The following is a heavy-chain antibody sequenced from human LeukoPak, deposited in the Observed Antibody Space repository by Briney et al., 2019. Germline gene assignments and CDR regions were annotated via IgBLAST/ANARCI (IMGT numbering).Heavy chain of an antibody. D-gene: IGHD4-11*01. J-gene: IGHJ4*02. CDR2: IQQNGNEK. Sequence: PGGSLRLSCVASGFTFSSYWMAWVRQAPGKGLEWVASIQQNGNEKYYVGSVKGRFTISKDNAKNLLYLQMNSLRAEETAVYYCAREDHSKYEYWGQGTPVTVSS. CDR1: GFTFSSYW. CDR3: AREDHSKYEY. V-gene: IGHV3-7*01.